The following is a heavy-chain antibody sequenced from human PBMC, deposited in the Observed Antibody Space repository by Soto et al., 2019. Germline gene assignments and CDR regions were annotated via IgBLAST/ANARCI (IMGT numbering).Heavy chain of an antibody. CDR3: ARDRAYYDFWSGYSTYYYYGMDV. V-gene: IGHV4-59*01. J-gene: IGHJ6*02. CDR1: GGSISSYY. CDR2: IYYSGST. Sequence: KSSETLSLTCTVSGGSISSYYWSWIRQPPGKGLEWIGYIYYSGSTNYNPSLKSRVSISVDTSKNQFSLKLSSVTAADTAVYYCARDRAYYDFWSGYSTYYYYGMDVWGQGTTVTVSS. D-gene: IGHD3-3*01.